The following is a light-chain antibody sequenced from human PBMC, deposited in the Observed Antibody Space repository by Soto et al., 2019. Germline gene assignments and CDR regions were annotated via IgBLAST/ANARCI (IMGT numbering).Light chain of an antibody. CDR3: QQRSNWPPT. CDR1: ESVSSY. J-gene: IGKJ1*01. Sequence: EIVVTQSPATLSLSPGEKATLSCRASESVSSYLAWFQQKAGQAPRLLIYDVSDRATGIPARFSGSGSGTGFTLTISSLEPEDFAVYYCQQRSNWPPTFGQGTKVEMK. CDR2: DVS. V-gene: IGKV3-11*01.